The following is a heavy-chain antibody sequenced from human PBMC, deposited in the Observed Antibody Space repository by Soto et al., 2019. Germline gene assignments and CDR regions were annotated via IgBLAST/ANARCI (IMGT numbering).Heavy chain of an antibody. CDR2: IYYTGST. J-gene: IGHJ4*02. V-gene: IGHV4-61*08. D-gene: IGHD3-16*01. Sequence: SSETLSLTCAVSGGSISSGGYSWSWIRQPPGKGLEWIGYIYYTGSTNYNPSLKSRVTISVDTSKNQFSLKLSSVTAADTAVYYCARAWGEAFDFWGQGTLVTVSS. CDR3: ARAWGEAFDF. CDR1: GGSISSGGYS.